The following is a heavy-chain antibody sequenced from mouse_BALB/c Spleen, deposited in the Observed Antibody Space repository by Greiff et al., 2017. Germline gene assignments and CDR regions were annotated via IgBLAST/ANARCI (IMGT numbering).Heavy chain of an antibody. CDR2: IWAGGST. V-gene: IGHV2-9*02. CDR3: ARDLGIYDGYYNAMDY. D-gene: IGHD2-3*01. CDR1: GFSLTSYG. J-gene: IGHJ4*01. Sequence: VQRVESGPGLVAPSQSLSITCTVSGFSLTSYGVHWVRQPPGKGLEWLGVIWAGGSTNYNSALMSRLSISKDNSKSQVFLKMNSLQTDDTAMYYCARDLGIYDGYYNAMDYWGQGTSVTVSS.